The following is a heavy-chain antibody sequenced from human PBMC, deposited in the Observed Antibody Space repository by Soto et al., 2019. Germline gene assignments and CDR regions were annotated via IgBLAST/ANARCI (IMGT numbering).Heavy chain of an antibody. CDR3: AKGGRQWLVTSDFNY. D-gene: IGHD6-19*01. J-gene: IGHJ4*02. CDR1: GFTFSSYI. CDR2: ISSSSTYI. Sequence: GGSLRLSCAASGFTFSSYIMNWVRQAPGKGLEWVSSISSSSTYIYSADSVKGRFTISRDNAKNSLYLQMNSLRAEDTAVYYCAKGGRQWLVTSDFNYWGQGA. V-gene: IGHV3-21*01.